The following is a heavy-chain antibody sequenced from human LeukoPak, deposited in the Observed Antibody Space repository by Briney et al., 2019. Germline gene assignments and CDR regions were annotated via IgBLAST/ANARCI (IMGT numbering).Heavy chain of an antibody. Sequence: GGSLRLSCAASGFTFSIYAMSWVRQAPGKGLEWVSAIGDTTYYADSVEGRFTITRDNSKNTLYLQMNSLRAEDAAIYYCAKAFAFVGANFFDYWGQGTLVTVSS. CDR2: IGDTT. CDR1: GFTFSIYA. V-gene: IGHV3-23*01. J-gene: IGHJ4*02. D-gene: IGHD1-26*01. CDR3: AKAFAFVGANFFDY.